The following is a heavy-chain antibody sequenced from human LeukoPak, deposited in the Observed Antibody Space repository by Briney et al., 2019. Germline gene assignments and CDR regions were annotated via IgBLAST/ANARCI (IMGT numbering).Heavy chain of an antibody. V-gene: IGHV3-11*06. CDR2: ISSTGVYT. D-gene: IGHD3-3*01. Sequence: GGSLRLSCAASGFTFSDYYMTWIRQAPGKGLEWVSYISSTGVYTNYADSVKGRFTISRDNAKNSLYLQMNSLRAEDTAEYYCARARVNFWSGYYHMTAPADYWGQGTLVTVSS. CDR3: ARARVNFWSGYYHMTAPADY. CDR1: GFTFSDYY. J-gene: IGHJ4*02.